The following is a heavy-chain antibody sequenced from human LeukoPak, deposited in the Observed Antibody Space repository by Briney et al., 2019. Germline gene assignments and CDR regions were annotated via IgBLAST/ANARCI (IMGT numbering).Heavy chain of an antibody. J-gene: IGHJ4*02. CDR1: GFTFSSYS. Sequence: GGSLRLSCAASGFTFSSYSMNWVRQAPGKGLEWVANIKEDGSETYYVDSVKGRFTISRDNAKNSLYLQMNSLRAEDTAVYYCARARGFDYWGQGTLVTVSS. CDR3: ARARGFDY. V-gene: IGHV3-7*04. CDR2: IKEDGSET.